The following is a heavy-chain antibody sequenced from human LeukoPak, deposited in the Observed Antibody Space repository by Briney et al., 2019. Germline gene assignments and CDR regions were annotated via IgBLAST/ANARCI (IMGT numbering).Heavy chain of an antibody. Sequence: ASVKVSCKASGYTFTTHSINWLRQAPGQGLEWMGWITTNTGNPTYAQGFTGRFVFSLDTSVSTAYLQISSLKAEDTAVYYCARDASTIRFDYWGQGTLVTVSS. D-gene: IGHD5-24*01. V-gene: IGHV7-4-1*02. CDR3: ARDASTIRFDY. CDR1: GYTFTTHS. J-gene: IGHJ4*02. CDR2: ITTNTGNP.